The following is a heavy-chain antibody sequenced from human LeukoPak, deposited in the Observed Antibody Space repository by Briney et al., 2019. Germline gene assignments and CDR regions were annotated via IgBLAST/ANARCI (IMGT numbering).Heavy chain of an antibody. CDR2: INPNSGGT. V-gene: IGHV1-2*04. Sequence: ASVKVSCKASGGTFSSYAISWVRQAPGQGLEWMGWINPNSGGTNYAQKFQGWVTMTRDTSISTAYMELSRLRSDDTAVYYCARGTTTLTGDYWGQGTLVTVSS. CDR3: ARGTTTLTGDY. CDR1: GGTFSSYA. D-gene: IGHD1-14*01. J-gene: IGHJ4*02.